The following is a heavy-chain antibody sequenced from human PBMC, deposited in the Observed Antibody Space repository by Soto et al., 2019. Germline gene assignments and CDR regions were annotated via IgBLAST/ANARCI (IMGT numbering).Heavy chain of an antibody. CDR1: GYTLTELS. D-gene: IGHD6-13*01. CDR2: FDPEDGET. V-gene: IGHV1-24*01. CDR3: ARGDIAAAGGGYFDY. J-gene: IGHJ4*02. Sequence: ASVKVSCKVSGYTLTELSMHWVRQAPGKGLEWMGGFDPEDGETIYAQKFQGRVTITADKSTSTAYMELSSLRSEDTAVYYCARGDIAAAGGGYFDYWGQGTLVTVSS.